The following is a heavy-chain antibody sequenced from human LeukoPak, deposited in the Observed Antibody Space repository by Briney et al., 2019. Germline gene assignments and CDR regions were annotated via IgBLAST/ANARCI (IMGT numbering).Heavy chain of an antibody. CDR2: ISGSGGST. Sequence: GGSLRLSCAASGLTFSSYAMSWVRQAPGKGLEWVSAISGSGGSTYYADSVKGRFTISRDNSKNTLYLQMNSLRAEDTAVYYCAKDRPRYYYDSSGYWETDAFDIWGQGTMVTVSS. J-gene: IGHJ3*02. D-gene: IGHD3-22*01. V-gene: IGHV3-23*01. CDR1: GLTFSSYA. CDR3: AKDRPRYYYDSSGYWETDAFDI.